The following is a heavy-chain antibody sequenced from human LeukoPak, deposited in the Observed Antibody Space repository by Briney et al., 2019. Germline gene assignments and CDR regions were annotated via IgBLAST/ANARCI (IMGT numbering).Heavy chain of an antibody. CDR1: GITFSGYS. CDR3: TYYYDSSGSHPTRNFDY. CDR2: MTTSGNTI. J-gene: IGHJ4*02. V-gene: IGHV3-48*01. D-gene: IGHD3-22*01. Sequence: GGSLRLSCVVSGITFSGYSMIWVRQAPGKGLEWLSFMTTSGNTIFYAESVKDRFTISRDDAKKSLYLQMNSLKTEDTAVYYCTYYYDSSGSHPTRNFDYWGQGTLVTVSS.